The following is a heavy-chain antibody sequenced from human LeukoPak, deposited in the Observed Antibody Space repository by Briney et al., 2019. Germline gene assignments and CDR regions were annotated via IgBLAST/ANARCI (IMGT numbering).Heavy chain of an antibody. Sequence: GGSLRLSCAASGFTFSSYAMHWVRQAPGKGLEWVAVVSYDGSNKYYADSVKGRFAISRDNSKNTPYLQMNSLRPEDTAVYYCARDRQQLYYFDYWGQGTLVTVSS. D-gene: IGHD6-13*01. CDR2: VSYDGSNK. CDR1: GFTFSSYA. V-gene: IGHV3-30*09. CDR3: ARDRQQLYYFDY. J-gene: IGHJ4*02.